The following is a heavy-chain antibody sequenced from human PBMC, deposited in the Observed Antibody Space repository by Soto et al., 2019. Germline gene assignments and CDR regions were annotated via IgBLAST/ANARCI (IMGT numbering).Heavy chain of an antibody. CDR2: ISYDGSNK. Sequence: PGGSLRLSCAASGFTFSSYAMHWVRQAPGKGLEWVAVISYDGSNKYYADSVKGRFTISRDNSKNTLYLQMNSLRAEDTAVYYCARDPQQLVLVFWFDPWGQGTLVTVSS. CDR3: ARDPQQLVLVFWFDP. D-gene: IGHD6-13*01. J-gene: IGHJ5*02. CDR1: GFTFSSYA. V-gene: IGHV3-30-3*01.